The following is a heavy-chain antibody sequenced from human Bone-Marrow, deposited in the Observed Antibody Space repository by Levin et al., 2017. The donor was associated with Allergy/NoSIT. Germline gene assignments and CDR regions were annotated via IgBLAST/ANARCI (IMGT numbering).Heavy chain of an antibody. CDR2: ISSSSSYI. D-gene: IGHD2-2*02. J-gene: IGHJ5*02. CDR1: GFTFSSYS. CDR3: ARGSSCSSTSCYTPNWFDP. Sequence: PGGSLRLSCAASGFTFSSYSMNWVRQAPGKGLEWVSSISSSSSYIYYADSVKGRFTISRDNAKNSLYLQMNSLRAEDTAVYYCARGSSCSSTSCYTPNWFDPWGQGTLVTVSS. V-gene: IGHV3-21*01.